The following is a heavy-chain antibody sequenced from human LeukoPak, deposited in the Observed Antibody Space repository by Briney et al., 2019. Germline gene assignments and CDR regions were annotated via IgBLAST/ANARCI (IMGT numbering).Heavy chain of an antibody. D-gene: IGHD5-12*01. Sequence: KSGGSLRLSCAASGFTFSSYEMNWVRQAPGKGLEWVSYISSSGSTIYYADPVKGRFTISRDNAKNSLYLQMNSLRAEDTAVYYCARARGLSGYDDFDYWGQGTLVTVSS. J-gene: IGHJ4*02. CDR2: ISSSGSTI. CDR1: GFTFSSYE. CDR3: ARARGLSGYDDFDY. V-gene: IGHV3-48*03.